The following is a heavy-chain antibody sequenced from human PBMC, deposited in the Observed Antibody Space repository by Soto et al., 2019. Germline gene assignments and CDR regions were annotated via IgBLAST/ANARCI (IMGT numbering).Heavy chain of an antibody. J-gene: IGHJ4*02. D-gene: IGHD1-26*01. CDR1: GFTFSSYG. CDR3: ARALGRARPQTVFDY. V-gene: IGHV3-33*01. CDR2: IWYDGSNK. Sequence: QVQLVESGGGVVQPGRSLRLSCAASGFTFSSYGMHWVRQAPGKGLEWVAVIWYDGSNKYYADSVKGRFTISRDNSKNTLYLQMNSLRAEDTAVYYCARALGRARPQTVFDYWGQGTLVTVSS.